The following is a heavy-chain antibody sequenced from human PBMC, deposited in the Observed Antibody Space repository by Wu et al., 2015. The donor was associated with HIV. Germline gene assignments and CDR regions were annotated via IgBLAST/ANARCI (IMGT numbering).Heavy chain of an antibody. CDR1: GYSFTSFG. CDR3: AKEPSNSFNWYHMGDWFEP. J-gene: IGHJ5*02. D-gene: IGHD2/OR15-2a*01. V-gene: IGHV1-18*01. Sequence: QVQLLQSGAEMKKPGASVKVSCKGSGYSFTSFGISWVRQAPGQGLEWMGWISILDGDTHFAQKFHNRLTMTTDTSTSTAYMELTSLTSDDTTVYFCAKEPSNSFNWYHMGDWFEPWGRREPWSPSPQ. CDR2: ISILDGDT.